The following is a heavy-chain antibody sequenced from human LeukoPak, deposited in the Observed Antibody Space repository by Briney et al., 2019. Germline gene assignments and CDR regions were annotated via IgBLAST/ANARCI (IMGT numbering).Heavy chain of an antibody. D-gene: IGHD6-13*01. Sequence: SETLSLTCTVSGGSISSYYWSWIRQPPGKGLEWIGYIYCSGSTNYNPSLKSRVTISVDTSKNQFSLKLSSVTAADTAVYYCARDPASIAAAGTSEWYFDLWGRGTLVTVSS. CDR1: GGSISSYY. J-gene: IGHJ2*01. CDR3: ARDPASIAAAGTSEWYFDL. V-gene: IGHV4-59*01. CDR2: IYCSGST.